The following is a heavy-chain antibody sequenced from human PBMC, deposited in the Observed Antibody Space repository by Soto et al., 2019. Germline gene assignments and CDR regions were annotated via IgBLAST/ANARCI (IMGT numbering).Heavy chain of an antibody. D-gene: IGHD6-19*01. CDR1: GFDFSSYD. J-gene: IGHJ4*02. CDR3: AKVASGWYRDY. Sequence: PGGSLRLSCAASGFDFSSYDMSWVRQAPGKGLEWVAVIWYDGSNKYYADSVKGRFTISRDNSKNTLYLQMNSLRAEDTAVYYCAKVASGWYRDYWGQGTLVTVSS. CDR2: IWYDGSNK. V-gene: IGHV3-33*06.